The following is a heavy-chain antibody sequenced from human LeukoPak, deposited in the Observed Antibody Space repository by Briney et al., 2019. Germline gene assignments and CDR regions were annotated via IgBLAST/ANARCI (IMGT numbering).Heavy chain of an antibody. CDR3: ARKYCSSTSCYLDY. CDR2: ISAYNGNT. V-gene: IGHV1-18*01. CDR1: GYTFTSYG. D-gene: IGHD2-2*01. J-gene: IGHJ4*02. Sequence: ASVKVSCKASGYTFTSYGISWVRQAPGQGLEWMGWISAYNGNTNYAQKLQGGVTMTTDTSTSTAYMELRSLRSDDTAVYYCARKYCSSTSCYLDYWGQGTLVTVSS.